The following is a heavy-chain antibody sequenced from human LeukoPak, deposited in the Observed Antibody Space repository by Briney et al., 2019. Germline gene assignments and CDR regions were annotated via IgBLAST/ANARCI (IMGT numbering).Heavy chain of an antibody. J-gene: IGHJ5*01. CDR1: GFSLSSYW. Sequence: PGGSLRLSCAASGFSLSSYWMSWVRQAPGKGLEGVANINQDGGEIYYVDSLKGRFTISRDNAKNSLYLQMNSLRAEDTAVYYCVRASRFGLNWFDSWGQGTLVTVSS. CDR2: INQDGGEI. CDR3: VRASRFGLNWFDS. D-gene: IGHD3-3*01. V-gene: IGHV3-7*01.